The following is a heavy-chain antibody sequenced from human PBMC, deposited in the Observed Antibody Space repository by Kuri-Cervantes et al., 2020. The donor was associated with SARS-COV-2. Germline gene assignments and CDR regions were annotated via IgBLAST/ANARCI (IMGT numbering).Heavy chain of an antibody. Sequence: GESLKISCAASGFTFSSYSMNWVRQAPGKGLEWVSGISGSGANTYYADSVKGWFTISSDNSKNTLYLQMNSLRAEDTAVYYCVKDSRVYYFDYWGQGTLVTVSS. CDR2: ISGSGANT. CDR3: VKDSRVYYFDY. D-gene: IGHD2/OR15-2a*01. V-gene: IGHV3-23*01. CDR1: GFTFSSYS. J-gene: IGHJ4*02.